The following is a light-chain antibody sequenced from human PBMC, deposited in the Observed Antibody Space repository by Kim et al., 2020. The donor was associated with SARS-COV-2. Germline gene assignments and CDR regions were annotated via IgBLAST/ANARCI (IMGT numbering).Light chain of an antibody. V-gene: IGKV1-39*01. J-gene: IGKJ2*03. CDR1: QSVSIN. CDR3: QQTFSTQYS. CDR2: GAS. Sequence: DIEMTQSPSALSASVGDRVTITCRATQSVSINLNWYQQRPGKALRLLIYGASTLQSGVPSRFSGSGSGTGFTLTISSLQPEDFAIYYCQQTFSTQYSFGQGTKLEI.